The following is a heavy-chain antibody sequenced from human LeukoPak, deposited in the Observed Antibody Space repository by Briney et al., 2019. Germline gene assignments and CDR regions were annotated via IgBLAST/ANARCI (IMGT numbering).Heavy chain of an antibody. Sequence: PGGSLRLSCAASGFPFSSYGMHWVRQAPGEGLEGVAVISYDGSNKYYADSVKGRFTISRDNSKNTLYLQMNSLRAEDTAVYYCAKRAFIAAPSWWDYWGQGTLVTVSS. CDR3: AKRAFIAAPSWWDY. CDR1: GFPFSSYG. J-gene: IGHJ4*02. CDR2: ISYDGSNK. D-gene: IGHD6-13*01. V-gene: IGHV3-30*18.